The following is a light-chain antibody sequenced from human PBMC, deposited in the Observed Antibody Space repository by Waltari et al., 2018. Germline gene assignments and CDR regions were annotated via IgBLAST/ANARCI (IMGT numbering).Light chain of an antibody. J-gene: IGLJ2*01. CDR3: QAWDSGSYVV. Sequence: SYDLTQPPALSVSPGETATITCSGDNLARKFVYWDQQKAGQSPVLVVFQDKKRPSGIPERFSGSNSGSTATLIISGSQAMDEADYYCQAWDSGSYVVFGGGTKLTVL. CDR2: QDK. V-gene: IGLV3-1*01. CDR1: NLARKF.